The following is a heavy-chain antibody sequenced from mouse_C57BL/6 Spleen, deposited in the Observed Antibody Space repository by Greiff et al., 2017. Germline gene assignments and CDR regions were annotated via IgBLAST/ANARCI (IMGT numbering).Heavy chain of an antibody. Sequence: VQLQESGAELVRPGASVTLSCKASGYTFTDYEMHWVKQTPVHGLEWIGAIDPETGGTAYNQKFKGKAILTADKSSSTAYMELRSLTSEDSAVYYCTRGTAQATGRYYFDYWGQGTTLTVSS. CDR1: GYTFTDYE. CDR2: IDPETGGT. V-gene: IGHV1-15*01. D-gene: IGHD3-2*02. CDR3: TRGTAQATGRYYFDY. J-gene: IGHJ2*01.